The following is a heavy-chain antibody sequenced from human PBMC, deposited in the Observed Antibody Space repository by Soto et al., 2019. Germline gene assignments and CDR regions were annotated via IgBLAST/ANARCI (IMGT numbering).Heavy chain of an antibody. J-gene: IGHJ4*02. CDR3: AKDRTVAAAGIPTYYFDY. Sequence: GGSLRLSCAASGFTFDNYAMHWVRQAPGKGLEWVSGISWNSGSIGYADSVKGRFTISRDNAKNSLYLQMNSLRAEDTALYYCAKDRTVAAAGIPTYYFDYWGQGTLVTVSS. V-gene: IGHV3-9*01. CDR1: GFTFDNYA. CDR2: ISWNSGSI. D-gene: IGHD6-13*01.